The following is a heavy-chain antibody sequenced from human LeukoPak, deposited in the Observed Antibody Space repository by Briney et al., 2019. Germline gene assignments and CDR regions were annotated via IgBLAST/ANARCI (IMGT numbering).Heavy chain of an antibody. V-gene: IGHV4-59*01. Sequence: SETLSLTCTVSGGSISSYYWSWIREPPGKGLEWIGYIYYSGSTNYNPSLKSRVTISVDTSKNQFSLKLSAVTAADTAVYYCARGHYDSSGYYYDYWGQGTLVTVSS. J-gene: IGHJ4*02. CDR3: ARGHYDSSGYYYDY. CDR2: IYYSGST. CDR1: GGSISSYY. D-gene: IGHD3-22*01.